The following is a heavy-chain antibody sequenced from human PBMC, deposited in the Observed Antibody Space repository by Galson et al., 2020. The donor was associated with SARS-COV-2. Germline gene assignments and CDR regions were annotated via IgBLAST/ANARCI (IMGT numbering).Heavy chain of an antibody. V-gene: IGHV3-11*03. J-gene: IGHJ5*02. D-gene: IGHD2-2*03. CDR1: GFTFSDYY. CDR2: ISGSGTYT. Sequence: KIGESLKISCAASGFTFSDYYMNWIRQAPGKGLEWISYISGSGTYTNYADSVKGRFTISRDNSKNSLYLQMNSLRAEDTAVYYCARKSGYCSTNGCYSPWGQGTLVTVSS. CDR3: ARKSGYCSTNGCYSP.